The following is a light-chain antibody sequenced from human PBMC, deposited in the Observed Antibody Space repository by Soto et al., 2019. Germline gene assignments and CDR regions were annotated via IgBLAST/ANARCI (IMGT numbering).Light chain of an antibody. Sequence: DIQMTQSPSSLSASVGHRVTITSRTRQGINAYLNWYQMKPGEAPKLLIYAASALQSGIPSRFSGSASGTEFTLTITSLQPEDFATYYCQQSYNFPRTFGQGTKVEVK. CDR1: QGINAY. CDR2: AAS. V-gene: IGKV1-39*01. J-gene: IGKJ1*01. CDR3: QQSYNFPRT.